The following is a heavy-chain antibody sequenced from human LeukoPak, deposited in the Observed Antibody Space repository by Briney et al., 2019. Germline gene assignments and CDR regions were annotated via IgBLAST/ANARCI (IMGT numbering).Heavy chain of an antibody. D-gene: IGHD3-3*01. CDR2: IYHGGST. Sequence: SETLSPTCFVSGASIINNNYYWAWLRQPPGKGLEWIGSIYHGGSTSYNPYLKSRVTMSVDTSKSHFTLKLNSVTAADTAVYSCAGHKYYNFWGSFNWFDPWGQGTLVIVPS. CDR3: AGHKYYNFWGSFNWFDP. CDR1: GASIINNNYY. J-gene: IGHJ5*02. V-gene: IGHV4-39*01.